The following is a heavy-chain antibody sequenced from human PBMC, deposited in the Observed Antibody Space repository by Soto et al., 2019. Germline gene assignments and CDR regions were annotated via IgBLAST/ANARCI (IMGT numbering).Heavy chain of an antibody. CDR2: INPSGGST. Sequence: ASVKVSCKASGYTFTSYYMHWVRQAPGQGLEWMGIINPSGGSTSYAQKFQGRVTMTRDTSTSTVYMELSSLRSEDTAVYYCAREPPTATWNGLYYGMDVWGQGTTVTVSS. D-gene: IGHD1-1*01. CDR3: AREPPTATWNGLYYGMDV. V-gene: IGHV1-46*01. J-gene: IGHJ6*02. CDR1: GYTFTSYY.